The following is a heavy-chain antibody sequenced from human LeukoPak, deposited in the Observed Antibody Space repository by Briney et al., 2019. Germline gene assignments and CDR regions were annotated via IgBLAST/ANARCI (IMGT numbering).Heavy chain of an antibody. V-gene: IGHV4-4*07. CDR3: AAQRTYCSGGNCYQYYFDY. D-gene: IGHD2-15*01. Sequence: SEPLSLTCTVSGGSISTYYWTWIRQPAGKGLEWIGRIYTSGGTNYNPSLKSRVTISVDKSKNQFSLKLSSVTAADTAVYYCAAQRTYCSGGNCYQYYFDYWGQGTLVTVSS. CDR1: GGSISTYY. J-gene: IGHJ4*02. CDR2: IYTSGGT.